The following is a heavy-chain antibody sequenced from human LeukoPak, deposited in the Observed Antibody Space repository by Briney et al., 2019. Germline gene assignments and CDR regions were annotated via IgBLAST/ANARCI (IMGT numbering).Heavy chain of an antibody. CDR3: ARDYYDSYFDY. CDR2: ISYDGSNK. D-gene: IGHD3-3*01. Sequence: GGSLRLSCAASGFTFSSYAMHWVRQAPGKGLEWVAVISYDGSNKYYADSVKGRFTISRDNSKNTLYLQMNSLRAEDTAVYYCARDYYDSYFDYWGQGTLVTVSS. V-gene: IGHV3-30*04. CDR1: GFTFSSYA. J-gene: IGHJ4*02.